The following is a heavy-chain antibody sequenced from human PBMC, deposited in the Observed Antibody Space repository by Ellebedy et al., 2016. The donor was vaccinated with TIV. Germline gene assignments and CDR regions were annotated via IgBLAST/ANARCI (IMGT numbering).Heavy chain of an antibody. CDR3: ARTFYYDSSDYSYFDY. CDR1: GFTFSSYA. J-gene: IGHJ4*02. Sequence: GESLKISCAASGFTFSSYAMSWVRPAPGKGLVWVSITRGGGFLTYYADSVRGRFTISRDNYKDTVFLQMNSLRAEDTAVYYCARTFYYDSSDYSYFDYWGQGTLVTVSS. D-gene: IGHD3-22*01. V-gene: IGHV3-23*01. CDR2: TRGGGFLT.